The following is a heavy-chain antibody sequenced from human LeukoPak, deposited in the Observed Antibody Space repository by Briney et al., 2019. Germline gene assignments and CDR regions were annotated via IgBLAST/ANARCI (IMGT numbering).Heavy chain of an antibody. CDR3: TRIRMQKPLDY. D-gene: IGHD2-8*01. CDR2: IRSKPYGGTT. V-gene: IGHV3-49*04. Sequence: PGGSLRLSCTTSGFTFGDYGVNWVRQAPGKGLEWVGFIRSKPYGGTTEYAASVKGRFTISRDDSKSIAYLQMKSLRTEDTAVYFCTRIRMQKPLDYWGQGALVTVSS. J-gene: IGHJ4*02. CDR1: GFTFGDYG.